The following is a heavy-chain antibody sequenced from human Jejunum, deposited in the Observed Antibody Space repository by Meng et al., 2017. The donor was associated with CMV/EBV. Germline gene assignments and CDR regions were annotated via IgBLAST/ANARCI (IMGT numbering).Heavy chain of an antibody. CDR2: FSRNGEST. CDR3: AKGSRDGYNGLFDY. D-gene: IGHD5-24*01. Sequence: SGFTFSTPAMSWVRQAPGKGLEWVSGFSRNGESTYYADSVRGRFTISRDNSENTLYLQMNSLRAEDTAVYYCAKGSRDGYNGLFDYWGQGALVTVSS. CDR1: GFTFSTPA. J-gene: IGHJ4*02. V-gene: IGHV3-23*01.